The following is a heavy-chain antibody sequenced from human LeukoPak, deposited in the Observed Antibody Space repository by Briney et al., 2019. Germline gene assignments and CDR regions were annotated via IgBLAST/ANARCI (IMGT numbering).Heavy chain of an antibody. D-gene: IGHD4-11*01. CDR3: AADLYYSNYARFDP. J-gene: IGHJ5*02. Sequence: GASVKVSCKASGFTFTSSAVQWMRQARGQRLEWIGWIVVGSGNTNYAQKFQERVTITRDMSTSTAYMELSSLRSEDTAVYYCAADLYYSNYARFDPWGQGTLVTVSS. V-gene: IGHV1-58*01. CDR2: IVVGSGNT. CDR1: GFTFTSSA.